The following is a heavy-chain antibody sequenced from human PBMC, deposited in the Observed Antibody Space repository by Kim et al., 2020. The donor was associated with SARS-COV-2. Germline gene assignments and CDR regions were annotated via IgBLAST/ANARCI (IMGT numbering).Heavy chain of an antibody. Sequence: GGSLRLSCAASGFTFDDYAMHWVLQPPGKGLEWVSGIFLNSGSIGYAASVKGRFTISRDSARNSLYLQMNSLRSEDTALYYCTRGQPSTVTTLYYFDSWGQGTLVTVSS. CDR1: GFTFDDYA. CDR3: TRGQPSTVTTLYYFDS. V-gene: IGHV3-9*01. D-gene: IGHD4-17*01. CDR2: IFLNSGSI. J-gene: IGHJ4*02.